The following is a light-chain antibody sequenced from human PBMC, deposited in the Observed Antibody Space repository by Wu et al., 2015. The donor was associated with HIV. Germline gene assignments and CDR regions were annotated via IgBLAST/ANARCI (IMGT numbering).Light chain of an antibody. CDR2: IAS. CDR3: QQLNSYPLT. Sequence: DIQLTQSPSFLSASVGDRVTITCRASEAISTYLAWYQQKPGEAPKLLIYIASTLQSGVPSRFSGSGSGTDFTLTVSSLQPEDFATYYCQQLNSYPLTFGGGTKVEI. CDR1: EAISTY. V-gene: IGKV1-9*01. J-gene: IGKJ4*01.